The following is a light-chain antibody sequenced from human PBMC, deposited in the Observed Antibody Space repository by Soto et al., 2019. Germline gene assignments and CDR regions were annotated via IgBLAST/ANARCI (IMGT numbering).Light chain of an antibody. Sequence: DIQLTQSPSFLSASVGDRVTITCRASQGISSYLSWYQQKPGKAPNHLIYAASTLQSGVPSRFSGSGSGTEFTLTISSLQPEDFATYYCQQLNSYPITFGQGTRLEIK. CDR2: AAS. J-gene: IGKJ5*01. V-gene: IGKV1-9*01. CDR3: QQLNSYPIT. CDR1: QGISSY.